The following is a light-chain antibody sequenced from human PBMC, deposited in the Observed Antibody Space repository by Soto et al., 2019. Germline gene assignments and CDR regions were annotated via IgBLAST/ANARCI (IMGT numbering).Light chain of an antibody. CDR1: NNDIGSYNY. CDR3: SSYAGRNIIL. J-gene: IGLJ2*01. Sequence: QSVLTQPPSASGSPGQSVTISCTGGNNDIGSYNYVSWYQRHPGKAPKLMIYEVNKRPSGVPDRFSGSKSGNTASLTVSGLQTDDEADYYCSSYAGRNIILFGGGTKVTVL. V-gene: IGLV2-8*01. CDR2: EVN.